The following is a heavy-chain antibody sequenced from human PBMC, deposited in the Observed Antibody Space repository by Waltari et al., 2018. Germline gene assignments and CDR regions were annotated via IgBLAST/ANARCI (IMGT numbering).Heavy chain of an antibody. CDR1: GYTFTTYG. CDR2: ISTSSGNT. D-gene: IGHD3-22*01. J-gene: IGHJ4*02. V-gene: IGHV1-18*01. Sequence: QVQLVQSAAEVKKPGASVMVSCKASGYTFTTYGITWVRQAPGQGLEGMGWISTSSGNTDYAQKLQGRVTLTTDTSTSTAYMELRGLRSDDTAVYYCARDSALFYYDSSGYYSDFWGQGTLVTVSS. CDR3: ARDSALFYYDSSGYYSDF.